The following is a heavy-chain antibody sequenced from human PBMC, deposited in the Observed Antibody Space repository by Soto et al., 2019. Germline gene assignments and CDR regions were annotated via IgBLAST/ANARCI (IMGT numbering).Heavy chain of an antibody. CDR3: ARDQWFTMIVLSRTGAFDI. CDR1: GYTFTSYG. CDR2: ISAYNGNT. J-gene: IGHJ3*02. D-gene: IGHD3-22*01. Sequence: GASVKVSCKASGYTFTSYGISWVRQAPGQGLEWMGWISAYNGNTNYAQKLQGRVTMTTDTSTSTAYMELRSLRSDDTAVYYRARDQWFTMIVLSRTGAFDIWGQGTMVTVSS. V-gene: IGHV1-18*01.